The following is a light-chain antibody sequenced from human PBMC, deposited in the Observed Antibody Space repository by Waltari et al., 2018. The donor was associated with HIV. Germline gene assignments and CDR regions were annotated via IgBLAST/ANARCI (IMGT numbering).Light chain of an antibody. Sequence: QSALTQPASVSGSPGQSITVSCTGTSSDLGTYDLVSWYQQEPGKAPKLIIHDVTAQPSGVSSRVSGSKSGNTAFLTISGLQVEDESLYFCCSFSPNGASWVFGGGTKVTVL. CDR3: CSFSPNGASWV. CDR1: SSDLGTYDL. V-gene: IGLV2-23*02. CDR2: DVT. J-gene: IGLJ3*02.